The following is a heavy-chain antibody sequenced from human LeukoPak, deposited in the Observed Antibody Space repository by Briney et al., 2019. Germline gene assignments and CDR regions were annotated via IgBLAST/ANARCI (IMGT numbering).Heavy chain of an antibody. CDR2: ISGSGGDT. V-gene: IGHV3-23*01. CDR3: ANLALVATIGEGFDY. Sequence: GGSLRLSCAASGFTFSSYGMSWVRQAPGKGLEWVSGISGSGGDTFYADSVKGRFTISRDNSKNTLYLQMNSLRAEDTAVYYCANLALVATIGEGFDYWGQGTLVTVSS. J-gene: IGHJ4*02. CDR1: GFTFSSYG. D-gene: IGHD5-12*01.